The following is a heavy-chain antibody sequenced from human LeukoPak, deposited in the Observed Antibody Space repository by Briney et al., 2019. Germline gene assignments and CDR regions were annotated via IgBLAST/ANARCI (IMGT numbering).Heavy chain of an antibody. CDR3: ARDVPTAYYYDSSGHDY. D-gene: IGHD3-22*01. J-gene: IGHJ4*02. CDR1: GGTFSSYA. V-gene: IGHV1-18*01. Sequence: ASVKVSCKASGGTFSSYAISWVRQAPGQGLEWMGWISAYNRNTNYAQKLQGRVTMTTDTSTSTAYLELRSLRSDDTAVYYCARDVPTAYYYDSSGHDYWGQGTLVTVSS. CDR2: ISAYNRNT.